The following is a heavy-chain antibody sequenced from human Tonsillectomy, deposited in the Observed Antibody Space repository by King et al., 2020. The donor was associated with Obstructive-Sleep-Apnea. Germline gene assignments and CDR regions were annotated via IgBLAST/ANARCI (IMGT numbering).Heavy chain of an antibody. CDR1: GGSISSYY. CDR2: IYTSGST. V-gene: IGHV4-4*07. D-gene: IGHD6-13*01. CDR3: ARGGGSSWTWNNWFDP. Sequence: QLQESGPGLVKPSETLSLTCTVSGGSISSYYWSWIRQPAGKGLEWIGRIYTSGSTNYNPSLKSRVTMSVDTSKNQFPLKLSPVTASDTAVYYCARGGGSSWTWNNWFDPWGQGTLVTVSS. J-gene: IGHJ5*02.